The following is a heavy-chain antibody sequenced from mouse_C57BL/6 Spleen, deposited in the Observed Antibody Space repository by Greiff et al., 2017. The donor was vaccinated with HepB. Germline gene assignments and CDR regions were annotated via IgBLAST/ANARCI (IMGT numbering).Heavy chain of an antibody. V-gene: IGHV1-19*01. CDR2: INHYNGGT. Sequence: EVQLQQSGPVLVKPGASVKMSCKASGYTFTDYYMNWVKQSHGKSLEWIGVINHYNGGTSHNQKFKGKATLTVDKSSTTAYMELNSLTSEDSAVYYCTRLRYYYGSMYAMDYWGQGTAVTVSS. CDR3: TRLRYYYGSMYAMDY. CDR1: GYTFTDYY. D-gene: IGHD1-1*01. J-gene: IGHJ4*01.